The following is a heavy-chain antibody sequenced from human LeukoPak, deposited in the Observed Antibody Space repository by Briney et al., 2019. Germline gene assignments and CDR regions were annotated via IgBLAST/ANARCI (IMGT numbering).Heavy chain of an antibody. D-gene: IGHD3-10*01. J-gene: IGHJ6*02. CDR1: GFTFSDYY. CDR2: ISSSGSTI. Sequence: GGSLRLSCAASGFTFSDYYMSWIRQAPGKGLEWVSYISSSGSTIYYADSVKGRFTISRDNAKNSLYLQMNRLRDEDTAVYYCARVYGSGTYYPYRMDVWGQGTTVTVSS. CDR3: ARVYGSGTYYPYRMDV. V-gene: IGHV3-11*04.